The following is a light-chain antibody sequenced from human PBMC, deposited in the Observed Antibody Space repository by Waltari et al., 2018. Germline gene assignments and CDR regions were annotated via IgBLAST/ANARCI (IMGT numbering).Light chain of an antibody. Sequence: QSVLTQPPSASGTPGQRVTISCSGSSSNIGSNFVCWYQHLPGTAPKLLIYRNDQRPSGVPDRFSASRSGTSAALAINGLRSEDEADYYCAAWDDSLTVRFGGGTKLTVL. CDR1: SSNIGSNF. CDR3: AAWDDSLTVR. J-gene: IGLJ3*02. CDR2: RND. V-gene: IGLV1-47*01.